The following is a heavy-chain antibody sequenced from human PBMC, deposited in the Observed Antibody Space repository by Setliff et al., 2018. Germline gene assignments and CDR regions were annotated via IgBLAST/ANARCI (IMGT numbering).Heavy chain of an antibody. J-gene: IGHJ4*02. Sequence: GGSLRLSCAASGFIFRSYEMNWVRQAPGKGLEWVSYISSSGSTIYYADSVKGRFTISRDNAKNSLYLQMNSLRAEDTAVYYCARDKDPWRWFGESSLGYWGQGTLVTVSS. CDR1: GFIFRSYE. CDR2: ISSSGSTI. D-gene: IGHD3-10*01. V-gene: IGHV3-48*03. CDR3: ARDKDPWRWFGESSLGY.